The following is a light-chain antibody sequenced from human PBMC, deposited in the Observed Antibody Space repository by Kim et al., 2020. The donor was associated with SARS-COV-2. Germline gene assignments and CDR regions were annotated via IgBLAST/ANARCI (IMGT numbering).Light chain of an antibody. CDR1: SSNTGSNH. J-gene: IGLJ2*01. Sequence: GQEVTMPCLGSSSNTGSNHLYWCQQRPATAPHRLIYRNNQRPSGVPDRFSGSKSGTSASLAISGLRSEDEADYYCAAWDDSLSALFGGGTQLTVL. V-gene: IGLV1-47*01. CDR3: AAWDDSLSAL. CDR2: RNN.